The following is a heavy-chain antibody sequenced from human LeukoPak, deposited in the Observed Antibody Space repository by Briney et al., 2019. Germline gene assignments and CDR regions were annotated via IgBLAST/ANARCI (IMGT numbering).Heavy chain of an antibody. D-gene: IGHD6-19*01. CDR3: ERERWDNNGWSGY. Sequence: PGGALTLSCAASGCTFISYWWSWVGQAPGKGREGVANINQDGSEKYYVDSVHDGLIISRDNAYTSLFLQMNSLRAEDTAVYYCERERWDNNGWSGYWGKGPLVTVSS. CDR2: INQDGSEK. V-gene: IGHV3-7*01. J-gene: IGHJ4*02. CDR1: GCTFISYW.